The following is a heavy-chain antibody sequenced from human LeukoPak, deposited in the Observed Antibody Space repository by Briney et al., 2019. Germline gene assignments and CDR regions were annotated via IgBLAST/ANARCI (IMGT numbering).Heavy chain of an antibody. D-gene: IGHD3-9*01. J-gene: IGHJ4*02. V-gene: IGHV3-21*01. CDR3: ACYYDILTGADY. Sequence: GGSLRLSCAASGFTFSSYSMNWVRQAPGKGLEWVSSISSSSSYIYYADSVKGRFTISRDNAKNSLYLQMNSLRAEDTAVYYCACYYDILTGADYWGQGTLVTVSS. CDR1: GFTFSSYS. CDR2: ISSSSSYI.